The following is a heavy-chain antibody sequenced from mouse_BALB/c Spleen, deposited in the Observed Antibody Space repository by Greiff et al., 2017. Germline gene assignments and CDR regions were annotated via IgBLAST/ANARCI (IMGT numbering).Heavy chain of an antibody. CDR3: SRNCGMGLPYWYIDV. J-gene: IGHJ1*01. D-gene: IGHD2-2*01. V-gene: IGHV2-2*02. CDR1: GFSLTSYG. Sequence: QVQLQQSGPGLVQPSQSLSITCTVSGFSLTSYGVHWVRQSPGKGLEWLGVIWSGGSTDYNAAFISRLSISKDNSKSQVFFKMNSLQANDTAIYYCSRNCGMGLPYWYIDVWGAGTTVTVSS. CDR2: IWSGGST.